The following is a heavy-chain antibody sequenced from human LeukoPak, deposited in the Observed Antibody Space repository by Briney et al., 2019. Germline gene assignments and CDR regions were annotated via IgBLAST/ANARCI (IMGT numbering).Heavy chain of an antibody. J-gene: IGHJ5*02. CDR1: GGSISSYY. CDR3: ARFKRGRSGGVDP. D-gene: IGHD2-15*01. V-gene: IGHV4-59*04. CDR2: IYYSGST. Sequence: SETLSLTCTVSGGSISSYYWSWIRQPPGKGLEWIGYIYYSGSTYYNPSLKSRVTISVDTSKNQFSLKLSSVTAADTAVYYCARFKRGRSGGVDPWGQGTLVTVSS.